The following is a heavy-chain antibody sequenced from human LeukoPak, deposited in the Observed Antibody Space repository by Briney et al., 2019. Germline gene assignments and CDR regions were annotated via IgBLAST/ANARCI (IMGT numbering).Heavy chain of an antibody. J-gene: IGHJ4*02. CDR1: GFTFSSYW. Sequence: GGSLRLSCAASGFTFSSYWMHWVRQAPGKGLVWVSRINSDGNSTNYADSVKGRFTISRDNAKNTLYLQMNSLRAEDTAVYFCARVLDGSGSRSFDYWGQGTLVTVSS. D-gene: IGHD3-10*01. V-gene: IGHV3-74*01. CDR2: INSDGNST. CDR3: ARVLDGSGSRSFDY.